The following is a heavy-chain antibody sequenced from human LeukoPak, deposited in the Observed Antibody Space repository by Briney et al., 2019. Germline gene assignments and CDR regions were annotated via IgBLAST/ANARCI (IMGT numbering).Heavy chain of an antibody. CDR3: AREGSYTDLRGLTFDI. Sequence: GGSLRLSCAASGFTFSTYAMNRVRQAPGKGLEWVSAFSGSDRATYYADSVVGRFTISRDNSKNTLYLQMDSLRAEDTAVYYCAREGSYTDLRGLTFDIWGQGTTVTVSS. J-gene: IGHJ3*02. CDR2: FSGSDRAT. D-gene: IGHD4-17*01. V-gene: IGHV3-23*01. CDR1: GFTFSTYA.